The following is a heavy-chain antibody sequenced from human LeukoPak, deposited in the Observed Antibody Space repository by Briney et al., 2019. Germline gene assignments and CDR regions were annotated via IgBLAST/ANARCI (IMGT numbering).Heavy chain of an antibody. CDR1: GYSFTSYW. V-gene: IGHV5-51*01. CDR2: IYTGDSDT. CDR3: ARRDSDWYYFGY. J-gene: IGHJ4*02. Sequence: GESLRISCKGSGYSFTSYWIGWVRQMPGKGLEWMGIIYTGDSDTRYSPSFQGKVTISADKSINTAYLQWSSPKASDTAMYYCARRDSDWYYFGYWGQGSLVTVSS. D-gene: IGHD2-21*01.